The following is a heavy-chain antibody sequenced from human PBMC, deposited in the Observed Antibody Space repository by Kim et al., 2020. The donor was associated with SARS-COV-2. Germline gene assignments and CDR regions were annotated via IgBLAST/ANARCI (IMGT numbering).Heavy chain of an antibody. J-gene: IGHJ3*01. V-gene: IGHV3-23*01. CDR3: AKSGGNYYSQAFDV. D-gene: IGHD1-26*01. Sequence: ADSVKGRFTVSRDDSKNTLYLQMNSLRGEDTAVYYCAKSGGNYYSQAFDVWGQGTMVPVSP.